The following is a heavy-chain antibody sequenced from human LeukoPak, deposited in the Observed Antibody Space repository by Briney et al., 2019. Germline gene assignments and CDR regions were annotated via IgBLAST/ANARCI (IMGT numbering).Heavy chain of an antibody. CDR2: IYYSGST. CDR1: GDSISSSSYY. Sequence: SETLSLTCTVSGDSISSSSYYWGWLRQPPGKGLEWIGSIYYSGSTYYNPSLKSRVTISVDTSKNQFSLKLSSVTAADTAVYYCARVATGSGSYDYWGQGTLVTVSS. J-gene: IGHJ4*02. D-gene: IGHD1-26*01. CDR3: ARVATGSGSYDY. V-gene: IGHV4-39*07.